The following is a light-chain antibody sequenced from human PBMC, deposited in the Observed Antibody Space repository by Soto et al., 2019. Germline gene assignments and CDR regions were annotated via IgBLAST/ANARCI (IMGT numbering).Light chain of an antibody. V-gene: IGKV3-20*01. J-gene: IGKJ1*01. CDR2: GAS. CDR1: QSVSSNN. Sequence: EIVLTQSPGTLSLSPGERATLSCRASQSVSSNNLAWYQQRPGQAPRVVIYGASTRATGIPERFSGSGSGTDFTLTISRLEPEDFAVYYCQQYGESPPWTVGQGTKVEIK. CDR3: QQYGESPPWT.